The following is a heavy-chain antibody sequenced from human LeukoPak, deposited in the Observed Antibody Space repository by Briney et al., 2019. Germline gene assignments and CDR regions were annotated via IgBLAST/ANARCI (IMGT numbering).Heavy chain of an antibody. CDR3: AGDGTGVLPGDAFDI. V-gene: IGHV3-21*05. Sequence: GGSLRLSCAASGFTFSTHSMNWVRQAPGKGLEWVSYISHTGNDIYYGESVKGRFTISRDNAKNSLYLHMHTLRAEDTAVYYCAGDGTGVLPGDAFDIWSQGTMVTVSS. D-gene: IGHD1-1*01. J-gene: IGHJ3*02. CDR2: ISHTGNDI. CDR1: GFTFSTHS.